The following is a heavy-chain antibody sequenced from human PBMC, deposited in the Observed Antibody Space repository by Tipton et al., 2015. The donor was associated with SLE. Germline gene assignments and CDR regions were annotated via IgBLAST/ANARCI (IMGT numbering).Heavy chain of an antibody. CDR1: GYTFTSYG. V-gene: IGHV1-18*01. Sequence: QLVQSGAEVKKPGASVKVSXXXSGYTFTSYGISWVXXAPGQGLEWMGWISAYNGNTNYAQKLQGRVTMTTDTSTSTAYMELRSLGSDDSAVYYCXRDRREPGNFDLWGRGTLVTVSS. CDR2: ISAYNGNT. J-gene: IGHJ2*01. D-gene: IGHD1-14*01. CDR3: XRDRREPGNFDL.